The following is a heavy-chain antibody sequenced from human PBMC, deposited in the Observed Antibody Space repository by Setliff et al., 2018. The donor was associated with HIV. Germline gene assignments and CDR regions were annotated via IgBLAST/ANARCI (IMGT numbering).Heavy chain of an antibody. CDR3: ASGYQYDSSGYYYVTPIDY. CDR1: GGSISSYY. CDR2: IYYSGST. D-gene: IGHD3-22*01. Sequence: PSETLSLTCTVSGGSISSYYWSWIRQPPGKGLEWIGYIYYSGSTNYNPSLKSRVTISVDRSKNQFSLKLGSVTTAETAVYYCASGYQYDSSGYYYVTPIDYWGQGTLVTVSS. J-gene: IGHJ4*02. V-gene: IGHV4-59*08.